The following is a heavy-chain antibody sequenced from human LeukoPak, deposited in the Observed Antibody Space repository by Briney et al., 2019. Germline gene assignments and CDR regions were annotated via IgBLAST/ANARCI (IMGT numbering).Heavy chain of an antibody. J-gene: IGHJ4*02. CDR3: AKGDSSSSLIYYFDY. Sequence: GGSLRLSCAASGFTFSSYGMHWVRQAPGKGLEWVAAISYDGGNKYYADSVKGRFTISRDNSKNTLYLQMNSLRAEDTAVYYCAKGDSSSSLIYYFDYWGQGTLVTVSS. D-gene: IGHD6-6*01. V-gene: IGHV3-30*18. CDR2: ISYDGGNK. CDR1: GFTFSSYG.